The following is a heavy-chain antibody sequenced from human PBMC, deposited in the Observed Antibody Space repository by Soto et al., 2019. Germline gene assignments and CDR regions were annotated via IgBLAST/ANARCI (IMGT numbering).Heavy chain of an antibody. CDR1: GGSMSSYY. J-gene: IGHJ4*02. D-gene: IGHD2-15*01. CDR3: ARADPDASVGY. V-gene: IGHV4-59*01. CDR2: ISYSGST. Sequence: PSETLSLTCTVSGGSMSSYYWTWLRQSPGRGLEWIGYISYSGSTYYNPPRKSRVTISADTSKNQFSLRMNSMIAADTAVYYCARADPDASVGYWGQGTLVTVSS.